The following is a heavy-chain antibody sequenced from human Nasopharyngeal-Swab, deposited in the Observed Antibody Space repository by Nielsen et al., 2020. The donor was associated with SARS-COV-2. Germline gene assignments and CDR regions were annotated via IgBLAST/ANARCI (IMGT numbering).Heavy chain of an antibody. D-gene: IGHD3-3*01. V-gene: IGHV4-39*01. Sequence: WIRQPPGKGLEWIGSIYYSGSTYYNPALKSRVTISVDTSKNQFSLKLSSVTAADTAVYYCARVLLIADFWSGTHIHGMDVWGQGTTVTVSS. CDR3: ARVLLIADFWSGTHIHGMDV. CDR2: IYYSGST. J-gene: IGHJ6*02.